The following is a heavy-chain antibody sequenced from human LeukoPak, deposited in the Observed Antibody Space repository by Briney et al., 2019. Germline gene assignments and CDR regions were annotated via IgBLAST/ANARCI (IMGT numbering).Heavy chain of an antibody. CDR3: AKDPRGYCSGGSCFDY. CDR1: GFTFSSYG. Sequence: QPGRSLRLSCAASGFTFSSYGMHWVRQAPGKGLEWVAVIWYGGSNKYYADSVKGRFTISRDNSKNTLYLQMNSLRAEDTAVYYCAKDPRGYCSGGSCFDYWGQGTLVTVSS. J-gene: IGHJ4*02. CDR2: IWYGGSNK. V-gene: IGHV3-30*18. D-gene: IGHD2-15*01.